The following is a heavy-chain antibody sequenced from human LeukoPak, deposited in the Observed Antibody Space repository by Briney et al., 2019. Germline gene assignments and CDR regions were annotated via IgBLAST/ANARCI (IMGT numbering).Heavy chain of an antibody. J-gene: IGHJ4*02. CDR1: GFTFSSYA. V-gene: IGHV3-30*04. CDR2: ISYDGSNK. Sequence: GGSLRLSCAASGFTFSSYAMHWVRQAPGKGLEWVAVISYDGSNKYYADSVKGRFTISRDNSKNTLYLQMNSLRAEDTAVYYCARAGSFPILEWLLLSWGQGTLVTVSS. CDR3: ARAGSFPILEWLLLS. D-gene: IGHD3-3*01.